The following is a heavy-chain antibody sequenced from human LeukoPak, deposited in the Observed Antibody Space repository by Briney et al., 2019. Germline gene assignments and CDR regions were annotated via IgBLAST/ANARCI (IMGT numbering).Heavy chain of an antibody. CDR3: ARLMADPNAFDF. D-gene: IGHD2-8*01. Sequence: SETLSLTCTVSGDSIRSASYYWAWIRQPPGQGLEWIGTTYYSGTISYNSSLKSRVTISVDTSKNQVSLTVTSVTAADTAMFYCARLMADPNAFDFWGQGKMVTVSS. J-gene: IGHJ3*01. V-gene: IGHV4-39*01. CDR1: GDSIRSASYY. CDR2: TYYSGTI.